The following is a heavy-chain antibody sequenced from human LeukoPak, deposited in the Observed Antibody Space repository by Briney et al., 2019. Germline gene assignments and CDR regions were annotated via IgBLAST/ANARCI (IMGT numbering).Heavy chain of an antibody. Sequence: GGSLRLSCAASGFTFSSYEMNWVRQAPGKVLEWVSYISSSGSTIYYADSVKGRFTISRDNAKNSLYLQMTSLRAEDTAVYYCAELGITMIGGVWGKGTTVTISS. CDR2: ISSSGSTI. CDR1: GFTFSSYE. J-gene: IGHJ6*04. D-gene: IGHD3-10*02. V-gene: IGHV3-48*03. CDR3: AELGITMIGGV.